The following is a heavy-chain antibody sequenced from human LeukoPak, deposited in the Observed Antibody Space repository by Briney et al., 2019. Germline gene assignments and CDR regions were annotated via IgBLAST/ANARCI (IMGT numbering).Heavy chain of an antibody. CDR2: INPSGGST. D-gene: IGHD3-9*01. CDR3: ARSNRERILNGYYRRYFDY. Sequence: ASVKVSCKASGYTFTSYYMHWVRQAPGQGLEWMGIINPSGGSTSYAQKFQGRVTMTRDTSTSTVYMELSSLRSEDTAVYYRARSNRERILNGYYRRYFDYWGQGTLVTVSS. J-gene: IGHJ4*02. CDR1: GYTFTSYY. V-gene: IGHV1-46*01.